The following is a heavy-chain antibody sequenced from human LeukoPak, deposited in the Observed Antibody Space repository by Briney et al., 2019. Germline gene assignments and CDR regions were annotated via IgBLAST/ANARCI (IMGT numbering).Heavy chain of an antibody. CDR3: ARGEGATKNCYYGMDV. D-gene: IGHD1-26*01. CDR2: ISSNGGST. J-gene: IGHJ6*02. Sequence: GGSLRLSCVASGFTFSSYAMHWVRQAPGRGLEYVSAISSNGGSTYYANSVKGRFTISRDNSKNTLYLQMGSLRAEDMAVYYCARGEGATKNCYYGMDVWGQGTTVTVSS. V-gene: IGHV3-64*01. CDR1: GFTFSSYA.